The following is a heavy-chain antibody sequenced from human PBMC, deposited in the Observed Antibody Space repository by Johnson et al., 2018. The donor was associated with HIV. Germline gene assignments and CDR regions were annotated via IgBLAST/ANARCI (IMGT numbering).Heavy chain of an antibody. Sequence: VLLVESGGGVVQPGRSLRLSCAASGFTFSSYAMHWVRQAPGQGLEWVSYISSSGSTIYYAASVKGRFLISRDNAKNSLYLQMNSLRAEDTAVYYCAREQYGGNSNAGDGFDIWGQGTMVTVSS. CDR3: AREQYGGNSNAGDGFDI. CDR1: GFTFSSYA. V-gene: IGHV3-48*03. D-gene: IGHD4-23*01. J-gene: IGHJ3*02. CDR2: ISSSGSTI.